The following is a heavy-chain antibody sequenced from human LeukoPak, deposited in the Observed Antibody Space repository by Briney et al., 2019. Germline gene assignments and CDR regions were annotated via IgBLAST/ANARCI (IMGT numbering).Heavy chain of an antibody. CDR3: ARDKVHYYDTKNWFDP. D-gene: IGHD3-22*01. CDR2: IYYSGST. V-gene: IGHV4-39*07. J-gene: IGHJ5*02. CDR1: GGSISSSSYY. Sequence: SETLSLTCTVSGGSISSSSYYWGWIRQPPGKGLEWIGSIYYSGSTYYNPSLKSRVTISVDTSKNQFSLKLSSVTAADTAVYYCARDKVHYYDTKNWFDPWGQGTLVTVSS.